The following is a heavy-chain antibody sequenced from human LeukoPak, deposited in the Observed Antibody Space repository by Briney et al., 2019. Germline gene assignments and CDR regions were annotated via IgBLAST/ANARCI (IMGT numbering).Heavy chain of an antibody. Sequence: SGTLSLTCAVSGGSISSSNWWSWVRQPPGKGLEWIGEIYHSGSTNYNPSLKSRVTISVDKSKNQFSLKLSSVTAADTAVYYCARDDPNPSAAAFDIWGQGTMVTVPS. D-gene: IGHD2-15*01. CDR2: IYHSGST. CDR3: ARDDPNPSAAAFDI. J-gene: IGHJ3*02. CDR1: GGSISSSNW. V-gene: IGHV4-4*02.